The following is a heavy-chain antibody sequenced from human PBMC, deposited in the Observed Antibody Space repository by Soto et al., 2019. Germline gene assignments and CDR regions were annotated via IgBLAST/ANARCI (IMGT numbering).Heavy chain of an antibody. Sequence: EVQLVESGGGLVQPGGSLRLSCAGSGFTLSDNYMDWVRQAPGKGLEWVGRTRNKANRYTTEYAASVKGRFTVSRDESMNSLHLQMNSLKTEDTAVYYCVRTSYYGSGTWNFDFWGQGTVVTVSS. CDR3: VRTSYYGSGTWNFDF. J-gene: IGHJ4*02. CDR2: TRNKANRYTT. D-gene: IGHD3-10*01. V-gene: IGHV3-72*01. CDR1: GFTLSDNY.